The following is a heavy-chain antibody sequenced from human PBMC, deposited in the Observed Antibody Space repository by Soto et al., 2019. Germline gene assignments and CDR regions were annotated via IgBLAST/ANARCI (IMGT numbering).Heavy chain of an antibody. CDR1: GGYVSSGSYC. CDR2: IYHSGVT. CDR3: AGMPYTSGLRFDP. V-gene: IGHV4-61*01. D-gene: IGHD6-19*01. J-gene: IGHJ5*02. Sequence: SATLSLTCTVSGGYVSSGSYCWSWIRQPPGKGLEWVVFIYHSGVTSYNPSLKSRVSISLDMSNNQCTLNLRSVTAADTAVYYCAGMPYTSGLRFDPWGPGTLVTVSS.